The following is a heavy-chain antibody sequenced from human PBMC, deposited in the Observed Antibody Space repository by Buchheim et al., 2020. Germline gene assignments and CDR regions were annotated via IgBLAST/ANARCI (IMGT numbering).Heavy chain of an antibody. CDR3: AKISAGQLLFRYYFDY. D-gene: IGHD2-2*01. J-gene: IGHJ4*02. CDR1: GFTFSSYA. Sequence: EVQLLESGGGLVQPGGSLRLSCAASGFTFSSYAMSWVRQAPGKGLEWVSFISGSGGSTYYADSVKGRFTIPRDISKNTLFLQMNSLRAEDTAVYYCAKISAGQLLFRYYFDYWGQGTL. CDR2: ISGSGGST. V-gene: IGHV3-23*01.